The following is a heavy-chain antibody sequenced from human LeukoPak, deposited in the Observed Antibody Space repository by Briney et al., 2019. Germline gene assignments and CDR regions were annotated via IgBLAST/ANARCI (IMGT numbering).Heavy chain of an antibody. J-gene: IGHJ5*02. D-gene: IGHD3-22*01. Sequence: ASVRVSCKASGGTFSSYAISWVRQAPGQGLEWMGGIIPIFGTANYAQKFQGRVTITADKSTSTAYMELSSLRSEDTAVYYCARKVPNDSSGYYYRGQFDPWGQGTLVTVSS. CDR3: ARKVPNDSSGYYYRGQFDP. CDR2: IIPIFGTA. CDR1: GGTFSSYA. V-gene: IGHV1-69*06.